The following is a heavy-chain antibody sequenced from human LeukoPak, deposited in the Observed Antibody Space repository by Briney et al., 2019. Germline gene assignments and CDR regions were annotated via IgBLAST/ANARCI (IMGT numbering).Heavy chain of an antibody. J-gene: IGHJ6*03. D-gene: IGHD2-8*01. CDR3: ARTKYCTNGVCYTNYMDV. CDR1: GFTFSDYY. CDR2: ISSSGSTI. Sequence: GGSLRLSCAASGFTFSDYYMSWIRQAPGKGLEWVSYISSSGSTIYYADSVKDRFTISRDNAKNSLYLQMNSLRAEDTAVYYCARTKYCTNGVCYTNYMDVWGKGTTVTVSS. V-gene: IGHV3-11*04.